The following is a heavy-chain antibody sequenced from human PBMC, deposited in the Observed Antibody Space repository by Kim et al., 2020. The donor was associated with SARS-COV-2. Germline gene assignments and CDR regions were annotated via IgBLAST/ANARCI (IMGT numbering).Heavy chain of an antibody. CDR1: GLTFSTFG. Sequence: GGSLRLSCAVSGLTFSTFGMHWVRQAPGKGLEWVAVISSDGSNKYYADSVKGRFTISRDISKNTLYLQMNSLRADDTAVYYCAKPRIPTAGNFDSWGQGTLVTVSS. V-gene: IGHV3-30*18. D-gene: IGHD6-13*01. CDR3: AKPRIPTAGNFDS. J-gene: IGHJ4*02. CDR2: ISSDGSNK.